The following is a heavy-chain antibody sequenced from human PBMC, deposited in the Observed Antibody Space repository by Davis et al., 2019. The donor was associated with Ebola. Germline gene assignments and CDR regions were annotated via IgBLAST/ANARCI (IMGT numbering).Heavy chain of an antibody. D-gene: IGHD2-2*01. V-gene: IGHV1-46*01. CDR1: GYTFTSYY. J-gene: IGHJ3*02. Sequence: ASVKVSCKASGYTFTSYYMHWVRQAPGQGLEWMGIINPSGGSTSYAQKFQGRVTMTRDTSTSTVYMELSSLRSEETAVYYCARGGYCSSTSCSPTRDAFDIWGQGTMVTVSS. CDR3: ARGGYCSSTSCSPTRDAFDI. CDR2: INPSGGST.